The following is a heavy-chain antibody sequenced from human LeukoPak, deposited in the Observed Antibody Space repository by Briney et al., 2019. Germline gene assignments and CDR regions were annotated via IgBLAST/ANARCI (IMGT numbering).Heavy chain of an antibody. CDR1: GGSISSGGYY. Sequence: PSETLSLTCTVSGGSISSGGYYWSWIRQPPGKGLEWIGYIYHSGSTYYNPSLKSRVTISVDRSKNQFSLKLSSVTAADTAVYYCARLVVPAATFDYWGQGTLVTVSS. V-gene: IGHV4-30-2*01. CDR2: IYHSGST. D-gene: IGHD2-2*01. J-gene: IGHJ4*02. CDR3: ARLVVPAATFDY.